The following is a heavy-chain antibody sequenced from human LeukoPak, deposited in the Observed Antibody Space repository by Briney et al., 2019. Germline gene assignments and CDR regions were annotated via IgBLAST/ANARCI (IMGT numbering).Heavy chain of an antibody. J-gene: IGHJ3*02. CDR3: ARGIWIAAFDI. D-gene: IGHD2-2*03. CDR1: GGSISSGGYS. Sequence: SQTLSLTCAVSGGSISSGGYSWSWIRQPPGKGLEWIGYIYHSGSTYYNPSLKSRVTISVDRSKNQFSLKLSSVTAADTAVYYCARGIWIAAFDIRGQGTMVTVSS. CDR2: IYHSGST. V-gene: IGHV4-30-2*01.